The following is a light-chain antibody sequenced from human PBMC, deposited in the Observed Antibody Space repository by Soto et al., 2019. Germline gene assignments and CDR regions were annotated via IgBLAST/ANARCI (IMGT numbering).Light chain of an antibody. V-gene: IGKV4-1*01. Sequence: DFVMTQSPDSLSVSLGERATINCKSIQSVLYDRHNRNYLAWYQQKPGQPPKLLIYWASTRESGVPDRFSGSGSETDFTLTISNLQAEDVAVYFCQQYYNSPYTFGQGTKLEIK. CDR2: WAS. J-gene: IGKJ2*01. CDR3: QQYYNSPYT. CDR1: QSVLYDRHNRNY.